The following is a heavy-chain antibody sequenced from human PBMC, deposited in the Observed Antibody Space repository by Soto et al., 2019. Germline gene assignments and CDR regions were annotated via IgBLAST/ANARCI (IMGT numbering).Heavy chain of an antibody. D-gene: IGHD2-15*01. J-gene: IGHJ4*02. CDR2: VDQSGST. Sequence: QVQLQQWGAGLLKPSETLSLTCAIYGGAFSGYYWSWIRQPPGMGLEWIGEVDQSGSTNYNPSLTSRVTISGVTSKNQFSLTLHSVTAADPAVYSCARGRQRGYCTGGSCYSYFDYWGQGALVIVSS. CDR3: ARGRQRGYCTGGSCYSYFDY. CDR1: GGAFSGYY. V-gene: IGHV4-34*01.